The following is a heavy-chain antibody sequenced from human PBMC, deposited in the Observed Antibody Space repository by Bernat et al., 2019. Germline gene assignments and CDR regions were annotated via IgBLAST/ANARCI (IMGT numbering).Heavy chain of an antibody. J-gene: IGHJ4*02. D-gene: IGHD3-22*01. CDR2: ISGSGGST. Sequence: EVQLLESGGGLVQPGGSLRLSCAASGFTFSSYAMSWVRQAPGKGLEWVSAISGSGGSTYYANSIKGRFTISRDKSKNTLYLQVSSLVAEDTAVYWCANGFYDSSGFDYWGQGTLVTVSS. CDR3: ANGFYDSSGFDY. CDR1: GFTFSSYA. V-gene: IGHV3-23*01.